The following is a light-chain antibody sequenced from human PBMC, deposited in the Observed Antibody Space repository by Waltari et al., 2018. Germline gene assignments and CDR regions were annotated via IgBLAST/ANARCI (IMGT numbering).Light chain of an antibody. CDR3: QQYDSEIT. J-gene: IGKJ5*01. CDR2: TAS. Sequence: DIQMTQSPSTLSASVGDRVTITCRASQNIIWYLAWYQEKPGRAPKLLIYTASSLESGVPSRFSGSGSGTEFTLTISSLEPDDFATYFCQQYDSEITFGQGTRLEIK. V-gene: IGKV1-5*03. CDR1: QNIIWY.